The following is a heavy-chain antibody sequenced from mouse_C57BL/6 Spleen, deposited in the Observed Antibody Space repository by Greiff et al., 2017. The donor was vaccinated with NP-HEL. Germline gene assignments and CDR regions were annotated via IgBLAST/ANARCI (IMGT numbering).Heavy chain of an antibody. V-gene: IGHV1-55*01. CDR2: IYPGSGST. D-gene: IGHD1-1*01. Sequence: QVQLQQPGAELVKPGASVKMSCKASGYTFTSYWITWVKQRPEQGLEWIGDIYPGSGSTNYNEKFKSKATLTVDTSSSTAYMQLSSLTSEDSAVYYCGGSSYGYWYFDVWGTGTTVTVSS. CDR3: GGSSYGYWYFDV. CDR1: GYTFTSYW. J-gene: IGHJ1*03.